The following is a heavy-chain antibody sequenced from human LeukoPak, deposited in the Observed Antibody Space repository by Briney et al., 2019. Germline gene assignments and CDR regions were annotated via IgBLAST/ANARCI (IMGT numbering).Heavy chain of an antibody. D-gene: IGHD3-3*01. V-gene: IGHV3-21*01. CDR1: GLTFSIYS. Sequence: GGSLRLSCAPSGLTFSIYSMNWVRHAQGKGLEWVSSISTSSSHIYYTDSVKGRFTISRDNAKNSLYLQMNSLRAEDTAVYYCARHAGLRFLEWLLPTDYWGQGTLVTVSS. CDR3: ARHAGLRFLEWLLPTDY. CDR2: ISTSSSHI. J-gene: IGHJ4*02.